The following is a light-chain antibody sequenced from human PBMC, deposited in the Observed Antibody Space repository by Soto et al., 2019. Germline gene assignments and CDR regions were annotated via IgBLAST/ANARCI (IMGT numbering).Light chain of an antibody. J-gene: IGKJ5*01. CDR1: QGISSS. CDR3: QQLNSYPIT. V-gene: IGKV1-9*01. Sequence: DIQLTQSPSFLSASVGDRVAITCRASQGISSSLAWYQQKPGKAPKLLIYAASTLQSGVPSRFSGSGSGTEFTLTISSLQPEDFATYYCQQLNSYPITFGQGTRLEIK. CDR2: AAS.